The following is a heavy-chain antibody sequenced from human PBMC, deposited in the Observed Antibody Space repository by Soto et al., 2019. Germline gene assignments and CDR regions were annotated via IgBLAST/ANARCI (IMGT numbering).Heavy chain of an antibody. V-gene: IGHV1-18*01. J-gene: IGHJ5*02. D-gene: IGHD3-16*01. CDR3: ARGLNLQYTNWFDP. Sequence: ASVKVSCKASGYTFTSYGISWVRQAPGQGLEWMGWISAYNGNTSYAQKLQGRVTMTTDTSTSTAYMELRSLRSDDTAVYYCARGLNLQYTNWFDPWGQGALVPVSS. CDR1: GYTFTSYG. CDR2: ISAYNGNT.